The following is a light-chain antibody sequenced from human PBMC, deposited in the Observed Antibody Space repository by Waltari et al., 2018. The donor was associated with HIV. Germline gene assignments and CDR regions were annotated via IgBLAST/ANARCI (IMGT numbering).Light chain of an antibody. CDR2: DES. CDR3: QLWDSDSDYSGV. V-gene: IGLV3-21*02. J-gene: IGLJ3*02. CDR1: NLGGRH. Sequence: SYVLTQPTSVSVAPGHAARLACGGHNLGGRHIPSYRQKPGQGHELVVYDESDRPPGSREGISGSNSGNTATLTVGRVEAEEGGDYYCQLWDSDSDYSGVFGGGTTLIGL.